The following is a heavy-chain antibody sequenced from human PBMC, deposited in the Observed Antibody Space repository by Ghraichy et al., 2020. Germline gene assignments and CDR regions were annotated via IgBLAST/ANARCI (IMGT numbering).Heavy chain of an antibody. J-gene: IGHJ6*02. CDR3: ARAGESTWHKYGLDV. D-gene: IGHD2/OR15-2a*01. CDR2: IGAYSDNT. V-gene: IGHV1-18*01. Sequence: ASVKVSCKASGYTFTGYGITWVRQAPGQGLEWMGWIGAYSDNTNYARKLQGRVTMTTDTSTTTAYMELRTLRSDDTAEYYCARAGESTWHKYGLDVWGQGTTATVSS. CDR1: GYTFTGYG.